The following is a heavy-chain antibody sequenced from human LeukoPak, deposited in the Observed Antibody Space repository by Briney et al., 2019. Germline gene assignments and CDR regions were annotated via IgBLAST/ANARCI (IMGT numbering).Heavy chain of an antibody. Sequence: SVKVSCKASGGTFSSYAISWVRQAPGQGLEWMGGIIPIFGTANYAQKFQGRVAITADESTSTAYMELSSLRSEDTAVYYCAREDYGGNSGLLGFDYWGQGTLVTVSS. V-gene: IGHV1-69*13. CDR2: IIPIFGTA. CDR3: AREDYGGNSGLLGFDY. CDR1: GGTFSSYA. J-gene: IGHJ4*02. D-gene: IGHD4-23*01.